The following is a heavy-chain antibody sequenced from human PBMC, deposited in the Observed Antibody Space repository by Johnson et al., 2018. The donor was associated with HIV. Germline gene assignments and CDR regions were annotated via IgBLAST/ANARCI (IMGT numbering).Heavy chain of an antibody. J-gene: IGHJ3*02. D-gene: IGHD3-22*01. V-gene: IGHV3-30*02. CDR1: GFTFSSYG. Sequence: QVQLVESGGGVVQPGGSLRLSCAASGFTFSSYGMHWVRQAPGKGLEWVAFIRYDGSNKYYADSVKGRFTISRDNSKNTLYRQMNSLRADDTAVYYCAKTYYYDSSGSRAFDIWGQGTMVTVSS. CDR2: IRYDGSNK. CDR3: AKTYYYDSSGSRAFDI.